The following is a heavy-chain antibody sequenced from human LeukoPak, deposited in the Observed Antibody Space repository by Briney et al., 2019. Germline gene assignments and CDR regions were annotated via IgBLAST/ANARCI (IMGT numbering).Heavy chain of an antibody. D-gene: IGHD5-18*01. J-gene: IGHJ4*02. CDR3: ARLYSGLDY. Sequence: SETLSLTCTVSDGSISSSSYYWGWIRQPPGKGLEWIGSIYYSGSTYYSPSLKSRVTISVDTSKNQFSLKVSSVTAADTAVYYCARLYSGLDYWGQGTLVIVSS. V-gene: IGHV4-39*01. CDR2: IYYSGST. CDR1: DGSISSSSYY.